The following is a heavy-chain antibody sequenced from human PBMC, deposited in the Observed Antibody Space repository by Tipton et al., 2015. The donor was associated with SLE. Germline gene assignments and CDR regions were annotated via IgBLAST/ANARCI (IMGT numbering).Heavy chain of an antibody. V-gene: IGHV4-34*01. CDR3: AAFDWFPTWYFDL. J-gene: IGHJ2*01. CDR1: GGSFSGYY. Sequence: LRLSCAVYGGSFSGYYWSWIRQPPGKGLEWIGEISQSGSTIYNPSLKSRVTISVDTSKNQFSLKLSSVTAADTAVYYCAAFDWFPTWYFDLWGRGTLVTVSS. CDR2: ISQSGST. D-gene: IGHD3-9*01.